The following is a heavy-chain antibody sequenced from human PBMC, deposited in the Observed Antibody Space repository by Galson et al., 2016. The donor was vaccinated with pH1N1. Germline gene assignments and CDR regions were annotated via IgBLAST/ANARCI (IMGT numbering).Heavy chain of an antibody. CDR1: GFSLSTNGVG. D-gene: IGHD4-17*01. V-gene: IGHV2-5*01. Sequence: PALVKPTQTLTLTCTFSGFSLSTNGVGVGWIRKPPGKALEWHAVIYWNADKRYSPSLKSRLTITKDTSKNQVVLTMTSMDPVDTATYYCAHNNYGDYVNWFDPWGQGTLVTVSS. CDR2: IYWNADK. J-gene: IGHJ5*02. CDR3: AHNNYGDYVNWFDP.